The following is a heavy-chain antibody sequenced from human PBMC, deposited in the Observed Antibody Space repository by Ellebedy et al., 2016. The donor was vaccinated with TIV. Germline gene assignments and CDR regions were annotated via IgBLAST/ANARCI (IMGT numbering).Heavy chain of an antibody. D-gene: IGHD1-26*01. J-gene: IGHJ4*02. CDR1: GGSISSYY. Sequence: SETLSLTXTVSGGSISSYYWSWIRQPPGKGLEWIGYIYYSGSTNYNPSLKSRVTISVDTSKNQFSLKLSSVTAADTAVYYCARYLLDTFDYWGQGTLVTVSS. V-gene: IGHV4-59*13. CDR2: IYYSGST. CDR3: ARYLLDTFDY.